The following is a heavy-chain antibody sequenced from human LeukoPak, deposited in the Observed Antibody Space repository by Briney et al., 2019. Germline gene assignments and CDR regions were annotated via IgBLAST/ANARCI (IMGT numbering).Heavy chain of an antibody. CDR1: GFTFSNYY. CDR2: ISDDGNRK. CDR3: ARYYYDSIYFDY. D-gene: IGHD3-22*01. Sequence: GGSLRLSCAASGFTFSNYYMHWGRQAPGKGLEWVAVISDDGNRKYYADSVQGRFTISRDNSKNTLYLQMNSLRADDTAVYFCARYYYDSIYFDYWGQGTLVTVSS. V-gene: IGHV3-30-3*01. J-gene: IGHJ4*02.